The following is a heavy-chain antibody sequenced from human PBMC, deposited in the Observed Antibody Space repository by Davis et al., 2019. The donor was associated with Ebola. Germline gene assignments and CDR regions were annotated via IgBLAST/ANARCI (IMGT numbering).Heavy chain of an antibody. CDR3: ARGIENPPTLYYYYGMDV. Sequence: GESLKISCAASGFTFSGSSMHWVRQAPGKGLEWVTVISHDGSNKYYADSVKGRFTISRDNSKNTLYLQMNSLRAEDTAVYYCARGIENPPTLYYYYGMDVWGQGTTVTVSS. J-gene: IGHJ6*02. CDR1: GFTFSGSS. CDR2: ISHDGSNK. V-gene: IGHV3-30*04.